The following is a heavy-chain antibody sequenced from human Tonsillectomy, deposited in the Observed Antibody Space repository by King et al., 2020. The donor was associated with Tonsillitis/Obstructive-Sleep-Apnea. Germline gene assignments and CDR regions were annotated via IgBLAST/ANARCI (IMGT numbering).Heavy chain of an antibody. CDR3: AREADIAAFDY. J-gene: IGHJ4*02. V-gene: IGHV3-48*03. CDR1: GFTFSSYE. D-gene: IGHD6-25*01. CDR2: ISSSGSAI. Sequence: VQLVESGGGLVQHGGSLRLSCAASGFTFSSYEMNWVRQAPGKGLEWVSYISSSGSAIFYADSVKGRFTISRDNAKNSLYLQMNSLRAEDTSVYYCAREADIAAFDYWGQGTLVTVSS.